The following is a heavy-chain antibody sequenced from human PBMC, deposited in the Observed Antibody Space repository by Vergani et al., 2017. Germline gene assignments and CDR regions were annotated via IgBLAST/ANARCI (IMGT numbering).Heavy chain of an antibody. D-gene: IGHD4-23*01. CDR2: IYVSGIT. Sequence: QVQLQESGPGLVKPSQTLSLTCTVSGASINNDFYYWHWIREPAGKGLEWIGRIYVSGITDYNTSLQSRVSMSVDTSKNQFSLTLTSVTAADTDVYYCSRDNKQLRPRACDLWGQGTMVTVSS. CDR1: GASINNDFYY. J-gene: IGHJ3*01. CDR3: SRDNKQLRPRACDL. V-gene: IGHV4-61*02.